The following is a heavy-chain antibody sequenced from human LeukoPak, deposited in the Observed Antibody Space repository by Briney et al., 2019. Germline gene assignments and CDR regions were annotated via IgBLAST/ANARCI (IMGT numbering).Heavy chain of an antibody. CDR2: MNPNSGNT. CDR1: GYTFTSYD. D-gene: IGHD6-19*01. CDR3: AKGVAVAGTPPGGDY. J-gene: IGHJ4*02. Sequence: ASVKVSCKASGYTFTSYDINWVRQATGQGLEWMGWMNPNSGNTGYAQKFQGRITMTEDTTTDTAYMEVNSLTSEDTAIYYCAKGVAVAGTPPGGDYWGQGTLLTVSS. V-gene: IGHV1-8*02.